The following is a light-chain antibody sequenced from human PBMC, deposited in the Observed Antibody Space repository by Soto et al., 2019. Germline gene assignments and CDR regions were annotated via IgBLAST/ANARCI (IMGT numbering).Light chain of an antibody. V-gene: IGLV1-40*01. CDR1: SSNIGAGYD. Sequence: CVLPQPPSGSGAPGQRVTISCTRSSSNIGAGYDVHWYQQVPGTAPKLLIYGNTNRPSGVPDRFSGSKSGTSASLVITGLQADDEADYYCQSYDNSLSGSYVFGNGTKVTVL. CDR3: QSYDNSLSGSYV. J-gene: IGLJ1*01. CDR2: GNT.